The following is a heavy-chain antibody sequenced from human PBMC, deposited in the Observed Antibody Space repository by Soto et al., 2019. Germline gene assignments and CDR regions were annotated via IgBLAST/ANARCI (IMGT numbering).Heavy chain of an antibody. V-gene: IGHV1-8*01. CDR2: MEPSTGRT. CDR3: ARDYYDSSGYYYDY. J-gene: IGHJ4*02. CDR1: GYSFTSLD. D-gene: IGHD3-22*01. Sequence: ASVKVSCKASGYSFTSLDINWVRQTAGQGLEWMGWMEPSTGRTGYAQKFQGRVTMTRDTSTSTVYMELSSLRSEDTAVYYCARDYYDSSGYYYDYWGQGTLVTVSS.